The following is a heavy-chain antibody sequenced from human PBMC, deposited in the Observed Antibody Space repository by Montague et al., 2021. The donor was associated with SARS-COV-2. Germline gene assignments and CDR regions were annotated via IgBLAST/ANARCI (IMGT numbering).Heavy chain of an antibody. D-gene: IGHD6-19*01. CDR3: VRYSGWFYFDF. CDR1: GDSVSSNSVA. V-gene: IGHV6-1*01. CDR2: TYYRSKWYS. Sequence: CAISGDSVSSNSVAWRWIMQSPSRGLEWLGRTYYRSKWYSDYAPSVRRRLTVNPDASKNEFSLELNYVTPDDTAVYYCVRYSGWFYFDFWGQGTLVTVSS. J-gene: IGHJ4*02.